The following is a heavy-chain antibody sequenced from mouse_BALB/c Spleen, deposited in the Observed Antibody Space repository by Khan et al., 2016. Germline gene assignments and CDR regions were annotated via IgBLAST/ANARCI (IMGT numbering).Heavy chain of an antibody. CDR2: IDPFNGGT. V-gene: IGHV1S135*01. CDR1: GYSFTSYY. D-gene: IGHD1-1*01. CDR3: ASSTQSFYAMDY. Sequence: EVQLQESGPELMKPGASVKISCKASGYSFTSYYMHWVKQSHGKSLEWIGYIDPFNGGTSYNQKFKGKATLTVDKSPSTAYMHLSSLTSEDSAVYYCASSTQSFYAMDYWGQGTSGTVSS. J-gene: IGHJ4*01.